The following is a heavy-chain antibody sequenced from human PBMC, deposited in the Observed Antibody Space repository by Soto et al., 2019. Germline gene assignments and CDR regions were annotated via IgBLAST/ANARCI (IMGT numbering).Heavy chain of an antibody. V-gene: IGHV3-23*01. D-gene: IGHD6-19*01. J-gene: IGHJ4*02. CDR2: ISGSGVST. CDR3: AKEEGYSSGWTPFDY. CDR1: GFTFSSYA. Sequence: EVQLLESGGGLVQPRGSLRLSCAASGFTFSSYAMSWVRQAPGKGLEWVSAISGSGVSTYYADSVKGRFTISRDNSKNTLYLQMNSLRAEDTAVYYCAKEEGYSSGWTPFDYWGQGTLVTVSS.